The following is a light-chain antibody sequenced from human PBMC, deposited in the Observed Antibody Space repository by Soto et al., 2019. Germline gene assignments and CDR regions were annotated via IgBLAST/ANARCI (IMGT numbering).Light chain of an antibody. J-gene: IGLJ3*02. Sequence: QSVLTQPPSASGTPGQRVTISCSGSSSNIESNYVYWYQQFPGTAPKLLIYRNNQRPSGVPDRFSGSKSGTSASLAISGLRSKDEADYYCATWDDSLSSKMFGGGTKVTVL. CDR1: SSNIESNY. V-gene: IGLV1-47*01. CDR2: RNN. CDR3: ATWDDSLSSKM.